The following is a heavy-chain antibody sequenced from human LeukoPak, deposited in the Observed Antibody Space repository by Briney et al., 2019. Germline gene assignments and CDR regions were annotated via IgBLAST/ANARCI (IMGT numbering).Heavy chain of an antibody. CDR1: GFTFSQFW. D-gene: IGHD5-24*01. J-gene: IGHJ4*02. CDR3: ARVEMARFGY. V-gene: IGHV3-7*01. Sequence: GGSLRLSCAASGFTFSQFWVNWVRQAPGKGLEWVANIKQDGSEKYYVDSVKGRFTISRDNAKNSLYLQMNSLRAEDTAVYYCARVEMARFGYWGQGTLVTVSS. CDR2: IKQDGSEK.